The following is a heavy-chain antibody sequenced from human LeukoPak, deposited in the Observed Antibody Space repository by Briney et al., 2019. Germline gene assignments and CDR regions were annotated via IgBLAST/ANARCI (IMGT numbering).Heavy chain of an antibody. D-gene: IGHD4-17*01. CDR1: GYTFTSYD. CDR2: MNPNSGNT. J-gene: IGHJ4*02. Sequence: ASAKVSCKASGYTFTSYDINWVRQATGQGLEWMGWMNPNSGNTGYAQKFQGRVTMTRNTSISTAYMELSSLRSEDTAVYYCARGYYGDYYFDYWGQGTLVTVSS. CDR3: ARGYYGDYYFDY. V-gene: IGHV1-8*01.